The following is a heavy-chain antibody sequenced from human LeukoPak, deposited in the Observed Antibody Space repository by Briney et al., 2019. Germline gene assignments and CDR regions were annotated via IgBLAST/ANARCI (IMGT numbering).Heavy chain of an antibody. CDR2: FFLKGST. V-gene: IGHV4-38-2*02. CDR1: GYSITSAYY. J-gene: IGHJ1*01. CDR3: SRSELGGVYFQQ. Sequence: SETLSLTCTVSGYSITSAYYWGWIRQPPGKGLEWIGSFFLKGSTYYNPSLKSRVTISLDKSKNQFSLNVTSVTAADTAVYYCSRSELGGVYFQQWGQGTLVTVSS. D-gene: IGHD3-16*01.